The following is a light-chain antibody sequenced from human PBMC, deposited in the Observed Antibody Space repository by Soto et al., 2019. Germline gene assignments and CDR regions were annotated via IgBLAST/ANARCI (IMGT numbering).Light chain of an antibody. J-gene: IGLJ1*01. V-gene: IGLV2-8*01. CDR1: SSDIGGYNS. Sequence: QSALTQPASVSGSPGQSITISCSGTSSDIGGYNSVSWYQQHPGKAPKVMIYDVTKRPSGVPDRFSGSKSGNTASLTVSALQAEDEADYYCSSYTDTKSLVFGTGTKVTVL. CDR2: DVT. CDR3: SSYTDTKSLV.